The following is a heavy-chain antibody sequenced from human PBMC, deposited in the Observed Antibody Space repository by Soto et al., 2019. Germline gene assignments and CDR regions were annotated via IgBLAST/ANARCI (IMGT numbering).Heavy chain of an antibody. J-gene: IGHJ4*02. CDR1: GGSISSSSYY. CDR2: IYYSGST. Sequence: SETLSLTCTVSGGSISSSSYYWGWIRQPPGKGLEWIGSIYYSGSTYYNPSLKSRVTISVDTSKNQFSLKLSSVTAADTAVYYCARHVDLMVRGVYFDYWGQGTLVTVSS. D-gene: IGHD3-10*01. CDR3: ARHVDLMVRGVYFDY. V-gene: IGHV4-39*01.